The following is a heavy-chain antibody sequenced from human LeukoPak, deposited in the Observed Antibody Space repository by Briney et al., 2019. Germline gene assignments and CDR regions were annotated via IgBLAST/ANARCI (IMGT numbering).Heavy chain of an antibody. CDR2: INPNSGAT. J-gene: IGHJ4*03. Sequence: GASVKVSCKASGYTFIAYYIHWMRQAPGQGLEWMGWINPNSGATNYAQKFQGRITTTRDTSINTAYMELYSLNSDDTAVYFCARGVLRGSGSFDYWGQGSLVTVSS. CDR1: GYTFIAYY. CDR3: ARGVLRGSGSFDY. D-gene: IGHD6-19*01. V-gene: IGHV1-2*02.